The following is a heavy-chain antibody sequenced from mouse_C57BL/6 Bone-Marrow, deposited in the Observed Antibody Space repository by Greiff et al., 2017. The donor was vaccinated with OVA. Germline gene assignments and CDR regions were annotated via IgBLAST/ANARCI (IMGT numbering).Heavy chain of an antibody. CDR3: ARKADSSGPYSFDY. Sequence: VQLQQSGAELARPGASVKLSCKASGYTFTSYGISWVKQRTGQGLEWIGEIYPRSGNTYYNEKFKGKATLTADKSSSTAYMELRSLTSEDSAVYFCARKADSSGPYSFDYWGQGTTLTVSS. J-gene: IGHJ2*01. D-gene: IGHD3-2*02. CDR1: GYTFTSYG. V-gene: IGHV1-81*01. CDR2: IYPRSGNT.